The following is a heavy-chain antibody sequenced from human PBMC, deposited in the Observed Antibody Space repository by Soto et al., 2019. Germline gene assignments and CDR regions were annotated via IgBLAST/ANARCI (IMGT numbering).Heavy chain of an antibody. V-gene: IGHV1-69*13. Sequence: SVKVSCKASGGTFSSYAISWVRQAPGQGLEWMGGIIPIFGTANYAHKFQGRVTITADESTSTAYMELSSLRSEDTAVYYCAGGSTTFRWFDPWGQGTLVTVSS. CDR2: IIPIFGTA. J-gene: IGHJ5*02. CDR3: AGGSTTFRWFDP. D-gene: IGHD3-16*01. CDR1: GGTFSSYA.